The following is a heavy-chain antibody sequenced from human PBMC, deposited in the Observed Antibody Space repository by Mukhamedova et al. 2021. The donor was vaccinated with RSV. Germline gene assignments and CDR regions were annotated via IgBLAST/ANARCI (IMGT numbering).Heavy chain of an antibody. Sequence: QSTWGGLEWVSGISGSGDSTYYADSMKGRFTISRDNSKNTLYLQMNSLSAEDTAVYYCAKGADYDILTGYYSSFDYWGQGNLVTVSS. CDR2: ISGSGDST. V-gene: IGHV3-23*01. D-gene: IGHD3-9*01. CDR3: AKGADYDILTGYYSSFDY. J-gene: IGHJ4*02.